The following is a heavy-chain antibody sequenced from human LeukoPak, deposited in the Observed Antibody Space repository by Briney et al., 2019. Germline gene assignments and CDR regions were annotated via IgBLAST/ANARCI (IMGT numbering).Heavy chain of an antibody. CDR1: GGSFSGYC. V-gene: IGHV4-34*01. Sequence: SETLSLTCAVYGGSFSGYCWSWIRQPPGKGLEWIGEINHSGSTNYNPSLKSRVTISVDTSKNQFSLKLSSVTAADTAVYYCARDGTIAVAGPPDYWGQGTLVTVSS. J-gene: IGHJ4*02. D-gene: IGHD6-19*01. CDR3: ARDGTIAVAGPPDY. CDR2: INHSGST.